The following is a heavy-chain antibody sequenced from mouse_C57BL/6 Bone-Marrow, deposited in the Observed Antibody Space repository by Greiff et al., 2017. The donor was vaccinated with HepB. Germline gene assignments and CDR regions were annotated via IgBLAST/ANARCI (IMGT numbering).Heavy chain of an antibody. CDR1: GYTFTGYW. CDR2: ILPGSGST. CDR3: ARRTVVPYYFDY. V-gene: IGHV1-9*01. J-gene: IGHJ2*01. D-gene: IGHD2-5*01. Sequence: VQRVESGAELMKPGASVKLSCKATGYTFTGYWIEWVKQRPGHGLEWIGEILPGSGSTNYNEKFKGKATFTADTSSNTAYTQLSSLTTEDSAIYYCARRTVVPYYFDYGGQGTTLTVSS.